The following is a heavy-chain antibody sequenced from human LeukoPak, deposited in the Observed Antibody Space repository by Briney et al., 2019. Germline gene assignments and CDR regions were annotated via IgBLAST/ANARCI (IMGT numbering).Heavy chain of an antibody. V-gene: IGHV1-18*01. CDR1: GYTFTSYG. CDR2: ISAYYGNT. CDR3: ARASSPFYGDYARDDAFDI. D-gene: IGHD4-17*01. J-gene: IGHJ3*02. Sequence: GASVKVSCKASGYTFTSYGIHWVRQAPGQGLEWMGWISAYYGNTNYVLKLQGRVTMTTDTSTSTAYMELRSLRSDDTAVYYCARASSPFYGDYARDDAFDIWGQGTMVTVSS.